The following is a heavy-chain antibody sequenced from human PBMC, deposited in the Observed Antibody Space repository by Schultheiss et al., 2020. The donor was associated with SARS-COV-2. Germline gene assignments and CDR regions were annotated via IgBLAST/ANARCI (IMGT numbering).Heavy chain of an antibody. Sequence: GSLRLSCTVSGGSISSYYWSWIRQPAGKGLEWIGRIYTSGSTNYNPSLKSRVTMSVDTSKNQFSLKLSSVTAADTAVYYCARGPIVVVPAAMPPFDPWGQGTLVTVSS. J-gene: IGHJ5*02. CDR3: ARGPIVVVPAAMPPFDP. D-gene: IGHD2-2*01. CDR1: GGSISSYY. V-gene: IGHV4-4*07. CDR2: IYTSGST.